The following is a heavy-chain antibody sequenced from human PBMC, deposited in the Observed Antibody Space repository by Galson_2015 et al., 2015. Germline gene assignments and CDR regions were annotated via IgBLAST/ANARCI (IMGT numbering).Heavy chain of an antibody. Sequence: SLRLSCAASGFTFSSYSMNWVRQAPGKGLEWVSYISSSSSTIYYADSVKGRFTISRDNAKNSLYLQMNSLRDEDTAVYYCAREGPGYCSSTSCYLAAFDIWGQGTMVTVSS. D-gene: IGHD2-2*01. J-gene: IGHJ3*02. CDR1: GFTFSSYS. CDR2: ISSSSSTI. CDR3: AREGPGYCSSTSCYLAAFDI. V-gene: IGHV3-48*02.